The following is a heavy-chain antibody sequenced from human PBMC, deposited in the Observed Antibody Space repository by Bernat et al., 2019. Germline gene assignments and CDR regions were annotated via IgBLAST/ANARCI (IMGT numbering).Heavy chain of an antibody. V-gene: IGHV1-3*01. CDR2: INAGNGNT. D-gene: IGHD3-3*01. J-gene: IGHJ6*03. CDR3: ARPHYDIWSGSDYYYYYMDV. Sequence: QVQLVQSGAEVKKPGASVKVSCKASGYTFTSYAMHWVRQAPGQRLEWMGWINAGNGNTKYSQKFQGRVTITRDTSASTAYMELSSLRSEDTAVYYCARPHYDIWSGSDYYYYYMDVWGKGTTVTVSS. CDR1: GYTFTSYA.